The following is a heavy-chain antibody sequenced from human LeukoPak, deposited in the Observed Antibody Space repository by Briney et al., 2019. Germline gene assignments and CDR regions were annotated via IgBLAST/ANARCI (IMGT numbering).Heavy chain of an antibody. J-gene: IGHJ4*02. CDR2: ISGSGGST. D-gene: IGHD3-16*01. Sequence: PGGSLRLSCAASGFTFSSYAMSWARQAPGKGLEWVSAISGSGGSTYYADSVKGRFTISRDNSKNTLYLQMNSLRAEDTAVYCCAKAGRVTYYFDYWGQGTLVTVSS. CDR3: AKAGRVTYYFDY. CDR1: GFTFSSYA. V-gene: IGHV3-23*01.